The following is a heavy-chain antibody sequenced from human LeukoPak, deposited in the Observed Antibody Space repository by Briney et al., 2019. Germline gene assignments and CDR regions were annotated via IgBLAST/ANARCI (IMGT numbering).Heavy chain of an antibody. J-gene: IGHJ3*02. CDR2: IGAGGVDA. Sequence: GGSLRLSCLASGFTFSDFAMNWVRQAPGKGLEWVSHIGAGGVDAYYADSVKGRFTISRDNANTTLYLQLTSLRADDAAVYFCAKDMVQRNGVSDPFDIWGQGTTATVSS. CDR1: GFTFSDFA. CDR3: AKDMVQRNGVSDPFDI. D-gene: IGHD1-1*01. V-gene: IGHV3-23*01.